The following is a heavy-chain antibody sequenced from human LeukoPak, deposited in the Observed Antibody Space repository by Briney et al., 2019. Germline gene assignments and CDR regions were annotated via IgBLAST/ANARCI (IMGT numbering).Heavy chain of an antibody. Sequence: GGSLRLSCAASGFTFSSYETNWVRQAPGKGLEWVSYISSSGSTIYYADSVKGRFTISRDNAKNSLYLQMNSLRAEDTAVYYCARGYVDIVATIPKDYFDYWGQGTLVTVSS. J-gene: IGHJ4*02. CDR3: ARGYVDIVATIPKDYFDY. CDR2: ISSSGSTI. V-gene: IGHV3-48*03. CDR1: GFTFSSYE. D-gene: IGHD5-12*01.